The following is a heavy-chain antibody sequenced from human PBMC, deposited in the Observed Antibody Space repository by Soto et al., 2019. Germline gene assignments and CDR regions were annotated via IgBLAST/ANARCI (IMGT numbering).Heavy chain of an antibody. J-gene: IGHJ4*02. Sequence: QVQLVQSGAEVKKPGASVKVSCKASGDTFTDYYIHWVRQAPGQGLEWMGTVNPSGGHTTYAQHGVGRRARSRDTSTSTVYMELASLTSEDTAIYFCARGGHVVVVTAALDYWGQGTLVTVSS. CDR3: ARGGHVVVVTAALDY. CDR1: GDTFTDYY. V-gene: IGHV1-46*01. CDR2: VNPSGGHT. D-gene: IGHD2-21*02.